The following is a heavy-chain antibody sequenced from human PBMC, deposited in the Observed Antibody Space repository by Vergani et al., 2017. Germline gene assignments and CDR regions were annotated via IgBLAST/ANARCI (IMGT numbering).Heavy chain of an antibody. CDR1: GGSFSGYY. J-gene: IGHJ5*02. Sequence: QVQLQQWGAGLLKPSETLSLTCAVYGGSFSGYYWSWIRQPPGKGLEWIGEINHSGSTNYNPSLKSRVTISVDTSKNQFSLKLSSVTAADTAVYYCARSYRVYYYDSSGLWLDWFDPWGQGTLVTVSS. V-gene: IGHV4-34*01. CDR2: INHSGST. CDR3: ARSYRVYYYDSSGLWLDWFDP. D-gene: IGHD3-22*01.